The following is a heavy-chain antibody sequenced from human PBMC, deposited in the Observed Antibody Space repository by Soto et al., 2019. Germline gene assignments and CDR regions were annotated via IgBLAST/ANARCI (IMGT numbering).Heavy chain of an antibody. CDR1: GYSFTSYW. CDR2: IDPSDSYT. D-gene: IGHD3-22*01. Sequence: GESLKISCKGSGYSFTSYWISWVRQMPGKGLEWMGRIDPSDSYTNYSPSFQGHVTISADKSISTAYLQWSSLKASDTAMYYCARLNYYDSSARDDDAFDIWGQGTMVTVSS. J-gene: IGHJ3*02. CDR3: ARLNYYDSSARDDDAFDI. V-gene: IGHV5-10-1*01.